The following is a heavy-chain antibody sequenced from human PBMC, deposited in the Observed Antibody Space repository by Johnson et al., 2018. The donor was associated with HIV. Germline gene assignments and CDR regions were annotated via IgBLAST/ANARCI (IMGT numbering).Heavy chain of an antibody. CDR3: AREDVSSGYAGTFDI. CDR2: IKQDGREK. V-gene: IGHV3-7*01. D-gene: IGHD6-19*01. J-gene: IGHJ3*02. CDR1: GFTFRSYW. Sequence: VQLVESGGGLVQPGGSLRLSCTASGFTFRSYWMTWVRQAPGKGLEWVANIKQDGREKYYVDSVKGRFTISRDNSKNTVFLQMNRLRAEDTALYYCAREDVSSGYAGTFDIWGQGTMVTVSS.